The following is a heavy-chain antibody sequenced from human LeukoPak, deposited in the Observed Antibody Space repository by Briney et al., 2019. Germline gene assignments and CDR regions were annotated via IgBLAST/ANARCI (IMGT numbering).Heavy chain of an antibody. V-gene: IGHV4-39*07. D-gene: IGHD1-26*01. CDR1: GGSISSSNSY. Sequence: SETLSLTCTVSGGSISSSNSYWGCIRQPPGKGLEWIGSIYYSGSTYYSPSLKSRVTISVDTSKNQFSLKLSSVTAADTAVYYCARSLVVGATYPYHWGQGTLVTVSS. CDR3: ARSLVVGATYPYH. J-gene: IGHJ5*02. CDR2: IYYSGST.